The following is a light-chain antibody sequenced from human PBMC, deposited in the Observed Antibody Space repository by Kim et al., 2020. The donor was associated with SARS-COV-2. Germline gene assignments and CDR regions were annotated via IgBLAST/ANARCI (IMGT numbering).Light chain of an antibody. CDR1: NIGMKD. CDR3: QVWGSSSDHQV. J-gene: IGLJ3*02. V-gene: IGLV3-21*04. Sequence: PWKRATLTSGGTNIGMKDMHWYRTRPGPAPVLVIDFDSDRPPGFPDRFSYSTSGNTATLTISRVEAGDEDDYDCQVWGSSSDHQVFCGGTKLTVL. CDR2: FDS.